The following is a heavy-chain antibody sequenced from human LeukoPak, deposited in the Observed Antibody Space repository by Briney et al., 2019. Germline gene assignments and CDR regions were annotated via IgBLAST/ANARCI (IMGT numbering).Heavy chain of an antibody. CDR3: AKEGYYYDSSGSGAFDI. D-gene: IGHD3-22*01. Sequence: GGSLRLSCAASGFTFDDYAMHWVRQAPGQGLEWVSLISWDGGSTYYADSVKGRFTISRDNSKNSLYLQMNSLRAEDTALYYCAKEGYYYDSSGSGAFDIWGQGTMVTVSS. CDR2: ISWDGGST. CDR1: GFTFDDYA. V-gene: IGHV3-43D*04. J-gene: IGHJ3*02.